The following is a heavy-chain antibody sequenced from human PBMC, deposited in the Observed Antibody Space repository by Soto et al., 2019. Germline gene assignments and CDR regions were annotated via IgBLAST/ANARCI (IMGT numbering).Heavy chain of an antibody. D-gene: IGHD3-22*01. CDR2: ISYDGSNK. Sequence: GGSLRLSCAASGFTFSSYGMHWVRQAPGKGLEWVAVISYDGSNKYYADSVKGRFTISRDNSKNTLYLQMNSLRAEDTAVYYCAKNLYYYDSSGLFDYWGQGTLVTVSS. CDR1: GFTFSSYG. CDR3: AKNLYYYDSSGLFDY. V-gene: IGHV3-30*18. J-gene: IGHJ4*02.